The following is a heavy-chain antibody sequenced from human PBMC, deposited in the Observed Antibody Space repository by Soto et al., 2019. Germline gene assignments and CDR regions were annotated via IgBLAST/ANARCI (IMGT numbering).Heavy chain of an antibody. CDR3: GRAFRRDWYFDL. J-gene: IGHJ2*01. V-gene: IGHV1-18*01. CDR1: GYTFTSNG. CDR2: ISGSNGNT. Sequence: QVQLVQSGAEVKKPGASVKVSCKASGYTFTSNGISWVRLAPGQGLEWMGWISGSNGNTDYAQKLQHRVTLTTDTSTNTAYMELRNQRSDDAAVYYCGRAFRRDWYFDLWGRGTLVTVSS.